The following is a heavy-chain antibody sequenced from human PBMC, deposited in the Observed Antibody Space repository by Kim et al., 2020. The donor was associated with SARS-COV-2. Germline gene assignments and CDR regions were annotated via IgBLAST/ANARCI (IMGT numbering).Heavy chain of an antibody. J-gene: IGHJ4*02. CDR3: AKGTVAGTGAWDY. Sequence: SVRFTKPRDNTKNTLYLQMNRLRAEDTSVYYCAKGTVAGTGAWDYWGQGTLVTVSS. V-gene: IGHV3-23*02. D-gene: IGHD6-19*01.